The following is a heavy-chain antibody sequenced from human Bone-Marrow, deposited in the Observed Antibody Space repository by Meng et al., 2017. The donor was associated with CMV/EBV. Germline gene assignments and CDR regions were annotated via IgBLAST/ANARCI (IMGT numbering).Heavy chain of an antibody. D-gene: IGHD2-2*01. CDR1: AFTFSHYA. CDR3: ARDAYCSSIRCYLGAGFFDY. Sequence: GGSLRLSCSASAFTFSHYAMHWVRQAPGKGLEWVALISYDGSHKDYRDSVKGRFIISRDNSKNTLYLQMNSLRVEDTAVYYCARDAYCSSIRCYLGAGFFDYWGQGTLVTPSS. V-gene: IGHV3-30*04. CDR2: ISYDGSHK. J-gene: IGHJ4*02.